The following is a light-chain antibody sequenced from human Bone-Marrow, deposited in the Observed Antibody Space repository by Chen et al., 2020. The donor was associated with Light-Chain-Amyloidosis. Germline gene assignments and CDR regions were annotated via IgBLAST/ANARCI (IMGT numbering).Light chain of an antibody. J-gene: IGKJ4*01. CDR2: AVS. V-gene: IGKV1-39*01. Sequence: DIQMTQSPPSLSASVGDRVSVTCRASQNIMSYLHWYQQMPGKAPKLLIYAVSHLQNGVPSRFSGSASGTDFTLTISSLQPEDFATYSCLQTFNPPLTFGGGTKVEIK. CDR1: QNIMSY. CDR3: LQTFNPPLT.